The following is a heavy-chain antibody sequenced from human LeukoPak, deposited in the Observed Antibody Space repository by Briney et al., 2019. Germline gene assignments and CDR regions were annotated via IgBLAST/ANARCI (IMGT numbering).Heavy chain of an antibody. D-gene: IGHD2-2*01. CDR3: ARVRNDIVVVPAPLSDY. Sequence: ASVKVSCKASGYTFTSYGISWVRQAPGQGLEWMGWISAYYGNTNYAQKLQGRVTMTTDTSTSTAYMELRSLRSDDTAVYYCARVRNDIVVVPAPLSDYWGQGTLVTVSS. J-gene: IGHJ4*02. CDR2: ISAYYGNT. CDR1: GYTFTSYG. V-gene: IGHV1-18*01.